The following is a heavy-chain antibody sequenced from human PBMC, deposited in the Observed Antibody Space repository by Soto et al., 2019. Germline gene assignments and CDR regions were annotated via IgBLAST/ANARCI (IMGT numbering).Heavy chain of an antibody. D-gene: IGHD2-2*01. Sequence: QVQLVQSGAEVKKPGSSVKVSCKASGGTFSSYAISWVRQAPGQGLEWMGGIIPIFGTANYAQKFQGRVTITADESTSTAYMELSSLISEDTAVYYCARETLYCSSTSCYGIYFDYWGQGTLVTVSS. J-gene: IGHJ4*02. CDR1: GGTFSSYA. V-gene: IGHV1-69*01. CDR2: IIPIFGTA. CDR3: ARETLYCSSTSCYGIYFDY.